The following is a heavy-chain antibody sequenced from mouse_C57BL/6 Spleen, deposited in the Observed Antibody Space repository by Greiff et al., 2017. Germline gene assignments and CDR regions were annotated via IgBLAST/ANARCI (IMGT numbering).Heavy chain of an antibody. CDR1: GFTFSSYG. CDR3: ARHLCYGYDPYYAMDY. Sequence: EVQLVESGGDLVKPGGSLKLSCAASGFTFSSYGMSWVRQTPDKRLEWVATISSGGSYTYYPDSVKGRFTISRDNAKNTLYLQMSSLKSEDTAVYYCARHLCYGYDPYYAMDYWGQGTSVTVSS. CDR2: ISSGGSYT. V-gene: IGHV5-6*01. J-gene: IGHJ4*01. D-gene: IGHD2-2*01.